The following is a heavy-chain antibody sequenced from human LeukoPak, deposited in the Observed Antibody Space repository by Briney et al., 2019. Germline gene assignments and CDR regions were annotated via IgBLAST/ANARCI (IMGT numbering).Heavy chain of an antibody. CDR3: ARESSGYYFDY. Sequence: PGGSLRLSCAASGFTFDDYGMSWVRQAPGKGLEWVSGINWNGGSTGYADSVKGRFTISRDDSKNTLYLQMNSLRAEDTAVYYCARESSGYYFDYWGQGTLVTVSS. J-gene: IGHJ4*02. CDR1: GFTFDDYG. CDR2: INWNGGST. V-gene: IGHV3-20*04. D-gene: IGHD6-25*01.